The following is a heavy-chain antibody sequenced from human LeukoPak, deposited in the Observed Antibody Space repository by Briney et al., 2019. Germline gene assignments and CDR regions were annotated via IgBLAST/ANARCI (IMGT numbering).Heavy chain of an antibody. CDR3: ARGGVPAAVYGNWFDP. CDR2: ISSSSSYI. Sequence: KPGGSLRLSCAASGFTFSSYSMNWVRQAPGKGLEWVSSISSSSSYIYYADSVKGRFTISRDNAKNSLYLQMNSLRAEDTAVYYCARGGVPAAVYGNWFDPWGQGTLVTVSS. D-gene: IGHD2-2*01. V-gene: IGHV3-21*01. J-gene: IGHJ5*02. CDR1: GFTFSSYS.